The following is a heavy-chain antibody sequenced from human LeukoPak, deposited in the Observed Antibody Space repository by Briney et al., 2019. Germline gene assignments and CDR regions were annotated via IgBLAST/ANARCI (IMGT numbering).Heavy chain of an antibody. CDR3: ARVPHDYGDFPFDP. Sequence: SETLSLTCAVYGGSFSSYYWSWIRQPPGKGLEWIGYIYYSGSTNYNPSLKSRVTISVDTSKNQFSLKLSSVTAADTAVYYCARVPHDYGDFPFDPWGQGTLVTVSS. CDR1: GGSFSSYY. D-gene: IGHD4-17*01. V-gene: IGHV4-59*01. J-gene: IGHJ5*02. CDR2: IYYSGST.